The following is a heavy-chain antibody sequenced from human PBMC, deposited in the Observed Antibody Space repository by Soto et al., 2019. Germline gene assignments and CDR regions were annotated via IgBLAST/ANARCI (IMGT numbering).Heavy chain of an antibody. J-gene: IGHJ3*02. CDR3: ARSPGGIVVVVAATHAFDI. CDR1: GGTFSSYA. V-gene: IGHV1-69*01. CDR2: IIPIFGTA. Sequence: QVQLVQSGAKVKKPGSSVKVSCKASGGTFSSYAISWVRQAPGQGLEWMGGIIPIFGTANYAQKFQGRVTITADESTSTAYMELSSLRSEDTAVYYCARSPGGIVVVVAATHAFDIWGQGTMVTVSS. D-gene: IGHD2-15*01.